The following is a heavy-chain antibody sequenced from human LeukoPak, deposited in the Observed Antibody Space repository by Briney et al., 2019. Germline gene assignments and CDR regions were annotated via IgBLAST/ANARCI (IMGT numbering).Heavy chain of an antibody. J-gene: IGHJ4*02. CDR2: IKSKTDGATT. CDR3: TTEKSY. Sequence: GGSLRLSCAASGFTFSTAWMSWVRQAPGQGLEWVGRIKSKTDGATTDYAAPVKGRFTISRDDSKNTLYLQMNSLKPEDTALYYCTTEKSYWGQGTLVTVSS. V-gene: IGHV3-15*01. CDR1: GFTFSTAW.